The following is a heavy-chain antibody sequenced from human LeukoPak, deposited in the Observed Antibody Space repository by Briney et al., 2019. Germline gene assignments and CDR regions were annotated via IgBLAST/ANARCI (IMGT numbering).Heavy chain of an antibody. CDR1: GGSFSGYY. CDR2: INHRRST. J-gene: IGHJ4*02. Sequence: SETLSLTCAVYGGSFSGYYWSWIRQPPGKGLEWIGEINHRRSTNYNPSLMSRVTMSVDTSKNQFSLNLSSVTAADTAVYYCARGQFWSGYSIWGQGTLVTVSS. CDR3: ARGQFWSGYSI. V-gene: IGHV4-34*01. D-gene: IGHD3-3*02.